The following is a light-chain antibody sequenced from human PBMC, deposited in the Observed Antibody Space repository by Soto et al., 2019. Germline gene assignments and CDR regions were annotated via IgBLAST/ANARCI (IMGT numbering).Light chain of an antibody. CDR1: QSVANS. Sequence: EIVMTQSPDTLSVSPGERATLSCRASQSVANSIAWYQQKPGQAPRLLIYGASTRAAGTPDRFSGGGSGTDFTLTISRLEPEDFAVYYCQQYNNWPPWTFGQGTKVDIK. J-gene: IGKJ1*01. CDR2: GAS. CDR3: QQYNNWPPWT. V-gene: IGKV3D-15*01.